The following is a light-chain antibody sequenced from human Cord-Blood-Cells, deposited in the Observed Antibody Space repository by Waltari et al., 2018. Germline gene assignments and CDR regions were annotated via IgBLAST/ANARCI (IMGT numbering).Light chain of an antibody. Sequence: SSELTQDPAVSVALGQTVRITCKGDSLRSYYASWYQQKPGQAHVLVIYGKNNRPSGIPDRFSGSSSVNTASLTITGAQAEDEADYYCNSRDSSGNHVVFGGGTKLTVL. CDR2: GKN. V-gene: IGLV3-19*01. CDR3: NSRDSSGNHVV. J-gene: IGLJ2*01. CDR1: SLRSYY.